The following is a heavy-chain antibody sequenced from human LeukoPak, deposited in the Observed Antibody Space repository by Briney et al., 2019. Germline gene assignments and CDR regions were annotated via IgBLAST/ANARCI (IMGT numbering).Heavy chain of an antibody. CDR1: GYTFTSYD. CDR3: AREVDGSGSWFDP. J-gene: IGHJ5*02. Sequence: GASVKVSCKASGYTFTSYDINWVRQATGQGLEWMGWMNPNSGNTGYAQKFQGRVTITRNTSISTAYMELSSLRSEDTAIYYSAREVDGSGSWFDPWGQGTLVTVSS. V-gene: IGHV1-8*03. D-gene: IGHD3-10*01. CDR2: MNPNSGNT.